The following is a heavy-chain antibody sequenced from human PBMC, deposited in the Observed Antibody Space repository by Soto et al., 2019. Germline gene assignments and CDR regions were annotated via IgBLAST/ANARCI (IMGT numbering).Heavy chain of an antibody. Sequence: GGSLRLSCAASGFTFNTYAMNWVRQAPGKGLEWVSSIGGGGGGTNYADSVKGRFTISRDNSKNTLYLQMNSLRAEDTAVYYCVKAVGHRWRFAYWGRGALVAVSS. D-gene: IGHD3-16*02. CDR2: IGGGGGGT. CDR3: VKAVGHRWRFAY. CDR1: GFTFNTYA. V-gene: IGHV3-23*01. J-gene: IGHJ4*02.